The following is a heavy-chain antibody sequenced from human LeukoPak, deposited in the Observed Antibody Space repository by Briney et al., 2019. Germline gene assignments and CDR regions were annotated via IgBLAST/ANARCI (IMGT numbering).Heavy chain of an antibody. CDR3: ARDHREDATYNWFDP. V-gene: IGHV3-66*01. J-gene: IGHJ5*02. CDR2: IHSGGNT. Sequence: PGGSLRLSCAASGFTVSSNYMTWVRQAPGKGLEWVSVIHSGGNTYYAESVKGRFTISRDISNNTLYLQMNSLRAEDTAFCYCARDHREDATYNWFDPWGQGTLVTVSS. CDR1: GFTVSSNY. D-gene: IGHD2-15*01.